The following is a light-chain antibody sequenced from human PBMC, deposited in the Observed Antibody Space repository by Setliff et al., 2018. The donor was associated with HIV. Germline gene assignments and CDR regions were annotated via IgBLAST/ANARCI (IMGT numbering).Light chain of an antibody. V-gene: IGLV2-14*03. J-gene: IGLJ1*01. Sequence: QSVLTQPASVSGSPGQSITISCTGISSDVGGYYSVSWYQQHPGKAPKLMIYDVINRPSSVSNRFSGSRSGNTASLTISGLQVEDEADYYCSSYTTSSTLYVFGPGTKVTVL. CDR2: DVI. CDR1: SSDVGGYYS. CDR3: SSYTTSSTLYV.